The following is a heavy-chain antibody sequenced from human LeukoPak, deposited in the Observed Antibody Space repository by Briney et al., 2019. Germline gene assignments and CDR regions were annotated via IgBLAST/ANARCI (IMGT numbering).Heavy chain of an antibody. J-gene: IGHJ3*02. CDR1: GFTVSSNY. CDR3: ASSYYSDSSGFSGEDAFDI. D-gene: IGHD3-22*01. Sequence: PGGSPRLSCAASGFTVSSNYMSWVRQAPGKGLEWVSSISSSSSYIYYADSVKGRFTISRDNAKNSLYLQMNSLRAEDTAVYYCASSYYSDSSGFSGEDAFDIWGQGTMVTVSS. CDR2: ISSSSSYI. V-gene: IGHV3-21*01.